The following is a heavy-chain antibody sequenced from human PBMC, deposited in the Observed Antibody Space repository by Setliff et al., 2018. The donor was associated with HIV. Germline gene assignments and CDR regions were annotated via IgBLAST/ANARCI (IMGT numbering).Heavy chain of an antibody. CDR2: INPSGGNT. Sequence: ASVKVSCKASGYTFTSYILHWVRQAAGQGLEWVGRINPSGGNTGYAQKFQGRVTMTRNTSISTAYMELSSLRSEDTAVYYCVCGSYFRPWGQGTLVTVSS. CDR3: VCGSYFRP. V-gene: IGHV1-8*02. CDR1: GYTFTSYI. D-gene: IGHD1-26*01. J-gene: IGHJ5*02.